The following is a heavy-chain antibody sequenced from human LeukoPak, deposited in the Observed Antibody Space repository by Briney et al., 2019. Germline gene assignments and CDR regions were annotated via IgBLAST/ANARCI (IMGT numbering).Heavy chain of an antibody. J-gene: IGHJ4*02. CDR1: GGTFGSYA. CDR3: ASDHYYDSSGYYYVTPSVFDY. V-gene: IGHV1-69*05. Sequence: SVKVSCKASGGTFGSYAISWVRQAPGQGPEWMGRIIPIFGTANYAQKFQGRVTITTDESTSTAYMELSSLRSEDTAVYYCASDHYYDSSGYYYVTPSVFDYWGQGTLVTVSS. D-gene: IGHD3-22*01. CDR2: IIPIFGTA.